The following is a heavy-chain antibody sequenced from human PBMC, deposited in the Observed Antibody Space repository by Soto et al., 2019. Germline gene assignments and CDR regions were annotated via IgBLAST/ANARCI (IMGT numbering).Heavy chain of an antibody. J-gene: IGHJ4*02. V-gene: IGHV3-30-3*01. D-gene: IGHD6-19*01. Sequence: PGGSLRLSCAASGFTFSSYAMHWVRQAPGKGLGWVAVISYDGSNKYYADSVKGRFTISRDNSKNTLYLQMNSLRAEDTAVYYCARDIAVAGTVDYWGQGTLVTVSS. CDR3: ARDIAVAGTVDY. CDR2: ISYDGSNK. CDR1: GFTFSSYA.